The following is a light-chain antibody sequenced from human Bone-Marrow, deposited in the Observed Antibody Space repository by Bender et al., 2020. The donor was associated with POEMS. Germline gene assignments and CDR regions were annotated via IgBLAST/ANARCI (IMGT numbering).Light chain of an antibody. CDR1: ALPDQY. Sequence: SYELTQPPSVSVSPGQTARITCSGDALPDQYAYWFQQRPGQAPMVVIYKDTERPLGIPERFSGSSSGTTVTLTITGVQAEDEADYYCQSADSTGTYKVFGGGTKLTVL. V-gene: IGLV3-25*03. CDR3: QSADSTGTYKV. CDR2: KDT. J-gene: IGLJ3*02.